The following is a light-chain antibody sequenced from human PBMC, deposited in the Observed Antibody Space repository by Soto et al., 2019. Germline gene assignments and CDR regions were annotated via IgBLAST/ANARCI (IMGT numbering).Light chain of an antibody. V-gene: IGKV1-17*03. J-gene: IGKJ4*01. CDR1: QAISHY. CDR3: LQHNTYPLS. Sequence: DIQMTQSPSAMSASVGDRVTITCRASQAISHYLAWFHQRPGKVPKRLIYGASTLQSGVPSRCSGSGSGTEVTLTISSLQPEDFGTYYCLQHNTYPLSFGGGTNVE. CDR2: GAS.